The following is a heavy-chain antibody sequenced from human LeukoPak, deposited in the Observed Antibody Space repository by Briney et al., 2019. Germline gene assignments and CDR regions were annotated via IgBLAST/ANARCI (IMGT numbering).Heavy chain of an antibody. CDR2: MNPNSGKA. CDR3: ARVFVYGDYYDAFDI. CDR1: GYTFTSYD. V-gene: IGHV1-8*01. Sequence: ASVKVSCKASGYTFTSYDINWVRQATGQGLEWTGWMNPNSGKAGYAQKFQGRVTMTRDTSISTVYMELSRLRSDDTAVYYCARVFVYGDYYDAFDIWGQGTMVTVSS. J-gene: IGHJ3*02. D-gene: IGHD4-17*01.